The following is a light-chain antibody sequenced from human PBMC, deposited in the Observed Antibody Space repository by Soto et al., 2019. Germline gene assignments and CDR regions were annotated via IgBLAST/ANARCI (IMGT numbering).Light chain of an antibody. J-gene: IGKJ4*01. CDR3: QQYGILPLT. V-gene: IGKV3-20*01. CDR1: QSVSSSY. CDR2: GAS. Sequence: EIGLTQSPGTLSLSPGERATLSCRASQSVSSSYLTWYQQKPGQAPRLLIYGASSRATGIPDRFSGSGSGTDFTLTISRLEPEDFAVYYCQQYGILPLTFGGGTNVDI.